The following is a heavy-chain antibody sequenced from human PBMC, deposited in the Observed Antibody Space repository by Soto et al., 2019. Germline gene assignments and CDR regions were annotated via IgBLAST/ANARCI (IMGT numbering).Heavy chain of an antibody. J-gene: IGHJ6*02. D-gene: IGHD2-2*01. Sequence: SVKVSCKASGYTFTGYYIHRGRQSSGPGLQGLRGINSNTGGANYAQSCQGWVTMATDTSIITAYMDLSRLTSDDTAVYYSATRHCSSSTCYGSDYYYYGMDVWGQGTTVTVSS. CDR1: GYTFTGYY. CDR3: ATRHCSSSTCYGSDYYYYGMDV. CDR2: INSNTGGA. V-gene: IGHV1-2*04.